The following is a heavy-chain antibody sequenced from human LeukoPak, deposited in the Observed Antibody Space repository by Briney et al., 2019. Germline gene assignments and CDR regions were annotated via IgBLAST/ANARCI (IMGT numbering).Heavy chain of an antibody. CDR1: GYSISSGYY. Sequence: SETLSLTCTVSGYSISSGYYWGWIRQPPGKGLEWIGSIYHSGSTYYNPSLKSRVTISVDTSKNQFSLKLSSVTAADTAVYYCARALRSWPDAFDIWGRGTMVTVSS. D-gene: IGHD4/OR15-4a*01. J-gene: IGHJ3*02. CDR2: IYHSGST. CDR3: ARALRSWPDAFDI. V-gene: IGHV4-38-2*02.